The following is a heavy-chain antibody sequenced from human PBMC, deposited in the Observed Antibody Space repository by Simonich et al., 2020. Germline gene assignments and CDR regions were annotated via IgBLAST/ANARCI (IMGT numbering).Heavy chain of an antibody. CDR3: ASSKLATIDY. J-gene: IGHJ4*02. CDR1: GYTFTGYY. D-gene: IGHD5-12*01. V-gene: IGHV1-2*07. Sequence: QVQLVQSGAEVKKPGASVKVSCKASGYTFTGYYMHWVRQAPGKGLEWMGWINPNSCGTNYAHKFQGRVTMTRDTSISTAYMELSRLRSDDTAVYYCASSKLATIDYWGQGTLVTVSS. CDR2: INPNSCGT.